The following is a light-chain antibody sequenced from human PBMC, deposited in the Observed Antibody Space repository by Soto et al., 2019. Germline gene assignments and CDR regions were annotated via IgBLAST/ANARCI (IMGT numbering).Light chain of an antibody. J-gene: IGKJ5*01. CDR3: MQALQTHL. CDR1: QSLLHSNGYNY. Sequence: DIVMTQSPLSLPVTPGEPASISCRSSQSLLHSNGYNYLDWYLQKPGQSPQLLIYLGSNRASWVPDRFSGSVSGTDFTLKISRVEAEDVGVYYCMQALQTHLFGPGTRLEIK. V-gene: IGKV2-28*01. CDR2: LGS.